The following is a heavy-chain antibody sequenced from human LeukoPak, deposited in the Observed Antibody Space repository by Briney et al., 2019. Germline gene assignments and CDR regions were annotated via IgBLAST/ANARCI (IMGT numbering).Heavy chain of an antibody. J-gene: IGHJ4*02. V-gene: IGHV1-46*03. CDR1: GYTFTSYY. D-gene: IGHD4-11*01. CDR3: ARSLSTVDFDY. CDR2: INPSGGST. Sequence: ASVKVSCKASGYTFTSYYMHWVRQAPGQELEWMGIINPSGGSTSYAQKFQGRVTMTRDTSTSTVYMELSSLRSEDTAVYYCARSLSTVDFDYWGQGTLVTVSS.